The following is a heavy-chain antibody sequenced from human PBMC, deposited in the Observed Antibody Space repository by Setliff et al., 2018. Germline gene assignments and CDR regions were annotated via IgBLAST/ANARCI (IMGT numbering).Heavy chain of an antibody. CDR2: ISGSTDNT. Sequence: ASVKVSCKTSGYNFITFGISWVRQAPGQGLEWMGWISGSTDNTNYAQKFRGRVTLTKDTSTNTKYMELSSLRSEDTAVYYCARSTSWFSTNYWGQGTPVTVS. CDR1: GYNFITFG. J-gene: IGHJ4*02. D-gene: IGHD2-2*01. V-gene: IGHV1-18*04. CDR3: ARSTSWFSTNY.